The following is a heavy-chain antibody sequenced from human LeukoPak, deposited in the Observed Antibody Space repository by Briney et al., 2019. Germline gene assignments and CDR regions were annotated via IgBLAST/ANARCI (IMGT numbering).Heavy chain of an antibody. D-gene: IGHD2-15*01. CDR2: IPYDGSNK. V-gene: IGHV3-30*02. J-gene: IGHJ4*02. CDR1: GFTFGSYG. CDR3: AKESCSGGSCYYVVMATAYDY. Sequence: GGSLRLSCAASGFTFGSYGMHWVRQAPGKGLEWVAFIPYDGSNKFYADSVKGRFTISRDNSMGTLYLQMNSLRAEDTAVYYCAKESCSGGSCYYVVMATAYDYWGQGTLVTVSS.